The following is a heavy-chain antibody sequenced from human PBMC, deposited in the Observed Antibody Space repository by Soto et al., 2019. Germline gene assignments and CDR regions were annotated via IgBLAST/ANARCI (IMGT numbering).Heavy chain of an antibody. Sequence: SETLFLTCAVSGYSISSSNWWGWVRQPPGKGLEWIGYIYYSGTTYYNPSLKSRVTMSVDTSKNQFSLKLTSVTAVDTAVYYCARREIQGPIDYWGQGTLVTVSS. V-gene: IGHV4-28*01. D-gene: IGHD1-26*01. CDR3: ARREIQGPIDY. CDR1: GYSISSSNW. CDR2: IYYSGTT. J-gene: IGHJ4*02.